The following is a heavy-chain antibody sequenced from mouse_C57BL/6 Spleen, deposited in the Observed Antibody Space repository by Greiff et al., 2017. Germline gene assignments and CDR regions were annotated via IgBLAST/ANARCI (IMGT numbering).Heavy chain of an antibody. Sequence: EVKLQASGPGLVKPSQSLSLTCSVTGYSIPRGYYWNWIRQFPGNKLEWMGYISYDGSNNYNPSLKNRISITRDTSKNQFFLKLNSVTTEDTATYYCARVAMITPMDYWGQGTSVTVSS. D-gene: IGHD2-4*01. CDR3: ARVAMITPMDY. CDR1: GYSIPRGYY. CDR2: ISYDGSN. V-gene: IGHV3-6*01. J-gene: IGHJ4*01.